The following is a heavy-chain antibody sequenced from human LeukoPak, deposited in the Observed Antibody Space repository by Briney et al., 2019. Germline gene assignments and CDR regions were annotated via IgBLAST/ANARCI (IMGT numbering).Heavy chain of an antibody. Sequence: SETLSLTCTVSGGSISSYYWSWIRQPPGKGLEWIGYIYYSGSTNYNPSLKSRVTISVDTSKNQFSLKLSSVTAADTAVYYCARGALEMATIWAFDIWGQGTMVTVSS. CDR3: ARGALEMATIWAFDI. J-gene: IGHJ3*02. D-gene: IGHD5-24*01. V-gene: IGHV4-59*01. CDR1: GGSISSYY. CDR2: IYYSGST.